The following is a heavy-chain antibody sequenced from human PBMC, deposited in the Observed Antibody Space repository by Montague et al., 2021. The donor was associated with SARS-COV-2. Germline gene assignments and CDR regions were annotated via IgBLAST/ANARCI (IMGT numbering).Heavy chain of an antibody. Sequence: SETLSLTCTVSGDSINNYYWSWIRQPPGKGLEWIGNTFYSGSTMYNPSLKSRVTISVDTSKNQFSLNLSSVTAADPAVYFCARLSGYNPVDAFDLWGPGTMVTVSS. V-gene: IGHV4-59*01. J-gene: IGHJ3*01. CDR2: TFYSGST. CDR3: ARLSGYNPVDAFDL. D-gene: IGHD5-24*01. CDR1: GDSINNYY.